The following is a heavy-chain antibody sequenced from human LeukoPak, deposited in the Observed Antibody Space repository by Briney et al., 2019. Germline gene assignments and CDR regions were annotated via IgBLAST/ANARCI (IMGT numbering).Heavy chain of an antibody. J-gene: IGHJ4*02. V-gene: IGHV3-48*01. CDR3: ARDGTGGVNYFGAGSYDS. D-gene: IGHD3-10*01. Sequence: PGGSLRLSCVASGFTFRSYSLNWVRQAPGKGLEWISYISGTSSTIYYTDSVKGRLTISRDNGKNSLYLQMNSLEVEDTAMYYCARDGTGGVNYFGAGSYDSWGQGTLVVVSS. CDR1: GFTFRSYS. CDR2: ISGTSSTI.